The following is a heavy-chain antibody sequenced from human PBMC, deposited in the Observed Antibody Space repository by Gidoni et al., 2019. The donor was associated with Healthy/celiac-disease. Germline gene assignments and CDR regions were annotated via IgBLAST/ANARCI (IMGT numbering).Heavy chain of an antibody. CDR1: GFTFSSYG. J-gene: IGHJ4*02. V-gene: IGHV3-33*01. CDR2: IWYDGSNK. Sequence: QVQLVESGGGVVQPGRSLRLSCAASGFTFSSYGMHWVRQAPGQGLEWVAVIWYDGSNKYYADSVKGRFTISRDNSKNTLYLQMNSLRAEDTAVYYCARDSTGRFDYWGQGTLVTVSS. CDR3: ARDSTGRFDY. D-gene: IGHD4-17*01.